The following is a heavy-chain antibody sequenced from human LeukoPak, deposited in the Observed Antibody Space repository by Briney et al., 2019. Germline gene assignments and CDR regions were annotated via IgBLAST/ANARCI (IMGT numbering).Heavy chain of an antibody. CDR1: GGSLNNYY. CDR2: IYYSGTTT. CDR3: ARVDAWNALEY. Sequence: SETLSLTCTVSGGSLNNYYWSWIRQPPGKALEWIGYIYYSGTTTNYNPSLKSRVTISVDTSKNQFSLKLNSVTAADTALYYCARVDAWNALEYWGQGTLVTVSS. V-gene: IGHV4-59*01. J-gene: IGHJ4*02. D-gene: IGHD1-1*01.